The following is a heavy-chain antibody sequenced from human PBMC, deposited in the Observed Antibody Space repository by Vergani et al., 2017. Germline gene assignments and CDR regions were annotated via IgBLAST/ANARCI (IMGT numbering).Heavy chain of an antibody. CDR3: AREGWDDSSGYYTYYFDY. D-gene: IGHD3-22*01. CDR2: ISYDGSNK. CDR1: GFTFSSYG. J-gene: IGHJ4*02. V-gene: IGHV3-33*05. Sequence: VQLLESGGGLVQPGRSLRLSCAASGFTFSSYGMHWVRQAPGKGLEWVAVISYDGSNKYYADSVKGRFTISRDNSKNTLYLQMNSLRAEDTAVYYCAREGWDDSSGYYTYYFDYWGQGTLVTVSS.